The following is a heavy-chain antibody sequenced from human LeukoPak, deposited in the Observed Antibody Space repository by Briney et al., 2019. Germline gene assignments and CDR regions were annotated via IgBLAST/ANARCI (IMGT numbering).Heavy chain of an antibody. Sequence: PSETLSLTCTVSGGSISSSSYYWGWIRQPPGKGLEWIGEINHSGSTNYNPSLKSRVTISVDTSKNQFSLKLSSVTAADTAVYYCARLYRGYSYVYYYYMDVWGKGTTVTISS. CDR3: ARLYRGYSYVYYYYMDV. CDR1: GGSISSSSYY. D-gene: IGHD5-18*01. J-gene: IGHJ6*03. V-gene: IGHV4-39*07. CDR2: INHSGST.